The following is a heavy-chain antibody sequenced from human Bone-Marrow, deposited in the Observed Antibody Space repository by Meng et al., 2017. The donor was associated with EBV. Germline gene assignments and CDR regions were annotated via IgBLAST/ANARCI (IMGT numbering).Heavy chain of an antibody. J-gene: IGHJ4*02. Sequence: QGPWCRSGAQGKKPVSSVKVPCKASGGNLRISAISWLRQAPGQGLEWMGGFLPILGAPNYAQRFQDRVTITADESTSTGYMELSSLRSDDTAVYYCARESGRGYSSDYWGQGTLVTVSS. CDR2: FLPILGAP. V-gene: IGHV1-69*01. D-gene: IGHD5-18*01. CDR3: ARESGRGYSSDY. CDR1: GGNLRISA.